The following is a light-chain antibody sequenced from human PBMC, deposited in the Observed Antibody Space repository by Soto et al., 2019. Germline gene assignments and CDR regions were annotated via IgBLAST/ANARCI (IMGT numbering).Light chain of an antibody. V-gene: IGKV3-20*01. J-gene: IGKJ1*01. CDR3: HQYTSPPWT. Sequence: ELVLTQSPDTLSLSPGERATLSCRASQTGPGNYLAWFQQKPGQAPRLLIYGASSRAPAIPDRFSGSGSGTDFTLTISRLESEDFAIYYCHQYTSPPWTVGQGTRV. CDR2: GAS. CDR1: QTGPGNY.